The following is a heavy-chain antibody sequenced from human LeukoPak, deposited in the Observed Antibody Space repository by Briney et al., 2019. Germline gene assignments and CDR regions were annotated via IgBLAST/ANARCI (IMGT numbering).Heavy chain of an antibody. CDR1: GYSISSGYY. CDR3: ARLIYYGSGSEFDY. CDR2: IYHSGST. J-gene: IGHJ4*02. D-gene: IGHD3-10*01. Sequence: PSETLSLTCAVSGYSISSGYYWGWIRQPPGKGLEWIGSIYHSGSTYYNPSLKSRVTTSVDTSKNQFSLKLSSVTAADTAVYYCARLIYYGSGSEFDYWGQGTLVTVSS. V-gene: IGHV4-38-2*01.